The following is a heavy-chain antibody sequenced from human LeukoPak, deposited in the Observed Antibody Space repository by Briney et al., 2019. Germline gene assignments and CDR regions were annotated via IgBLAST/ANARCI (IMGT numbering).Heavy chain of an antibody. CDR2: INPDGSDI. Sequence: PGGSLRLSCAASGFTVSSNYMSWVRQTPGRGLVWVSRINPDGSDILYADSVKGRFSVSRDNAKNMLYLQLNSLRAEDTAVYYLAYQLLQNWGKGTLVTASS. V-gene: IGHV3-74*01. D-gene: IGHD2-2*01. CDR1: GFTVSSNY. J-gene: IGHJ4*02. CDR3: AYQLLQN.